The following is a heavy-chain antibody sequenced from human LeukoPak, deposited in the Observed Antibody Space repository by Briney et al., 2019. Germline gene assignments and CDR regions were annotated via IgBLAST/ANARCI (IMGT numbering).Heavy chain of an antibody. CDR1: GYPISSGYY. D-gene: IGHD6-19*01. J-gene: IGHJ2*01. V-gene: IGHV4-38-2*02. CDR3: ARVIIAVAGHGYFDL. CDR2: IYHSGST. Sequence: SETLSLTCTVSGYPISSGYYWGWIRQPPGKGLEWIGTIYHSGSTYYNPSLKSRVTISVDTSKNQFSLKLSSVTAADTAVYYCARVIIAVAGHGYFDLWGRGTLVTVSS.